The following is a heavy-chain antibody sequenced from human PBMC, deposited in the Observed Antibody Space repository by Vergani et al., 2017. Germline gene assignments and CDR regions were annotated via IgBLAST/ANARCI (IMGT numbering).Heavy chain of an antibody. Sequence: QLQLVEPGGGLVKPGGSLRLPCAASEFTLSDYYLSWIRQAPGKGLEWVSYISSSGSTIYYAGSVKGRFTISRDNAKNSLYLQINSRRAEDTAMYYCARTPWWLRSTGLDYWGQGTLVTVSS. CDR3: ARTPWWLRSTGLDY. D-gene: IGHD5-12*01. CDR1: EFTLSDYY. J-gene: IGHJ4*02. V-gene: IGHV3-11*04. CDR2: ISSSGSTI.